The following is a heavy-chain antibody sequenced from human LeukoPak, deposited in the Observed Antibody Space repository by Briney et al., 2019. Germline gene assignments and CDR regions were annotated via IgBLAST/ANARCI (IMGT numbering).Heavy chain of an antibody. CDR2: ISAHNGHT. Sequence: GASVKVSCKASGYTFTSYGISWVRQAPGQGLEWMGWISAHNGHTNYAQKLQGRVTMTTDTSTSTAYMEVRSLRSDDTAVYYCARFGIRDGWFDPWGQGTLVTVSS. V-gene: IGHV1-18*01. CDR3: ARFGIRDGWFDP. D-gene: IGHD3-10*01. J-gene: IGHJ5*02. CDR1: GYTFTSYG.